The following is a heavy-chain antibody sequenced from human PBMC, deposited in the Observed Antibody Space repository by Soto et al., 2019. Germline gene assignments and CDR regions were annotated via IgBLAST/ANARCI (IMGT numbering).Heavy chain of an antibody. CDR2: IYYSGST. CDR3: ARLENPYDAFDI. D-gene: IGHD3-3*01. J-gene: IGHJ3*02. Sequence: SETLSLTCTVCGGCISRYSSNCIRQPPGKGLEWIGYIYYSGSTNYNPSLKSRVTISVDTSKNQFSLKLSSVTAADTAVYYWARLENPYDAFDIWGQGTMVTVSS. V-gene: IGHV4-59*01. CDR1: GGCISRYS.